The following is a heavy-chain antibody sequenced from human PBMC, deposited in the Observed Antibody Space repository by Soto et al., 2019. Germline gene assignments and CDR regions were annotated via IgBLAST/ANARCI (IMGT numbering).Heavy chain of an antibody. D-gene: IGHD6-19*01. V-gene: IGHV1-69*13. Sequence: SVKVSCKASGGTFSSYAISWVRQAPGQGLEWMGGIIPIFGTANYAQKFQGRVTITADESTSTAYMELSSLRSEDTAVYYCARKEQWLVRDYYYGMDVWGQGTTVTVSS. CDR3: ARKEQWLVRDYYYGMDV. CDR1: GGTFSSYA. CDR2: IIPIFGTA. J-gene: IGHJ6*02.